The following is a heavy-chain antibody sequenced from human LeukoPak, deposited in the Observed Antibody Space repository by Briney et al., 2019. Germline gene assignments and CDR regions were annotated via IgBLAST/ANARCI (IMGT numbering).Heavy chain of an antibody. Sequence: GGSLRLSCAASGFTFSSYGMHWVRQAPGKGLEWVAFIRYDGSNKYYADSVKGRFTISRDNSKNTLYLQMNSLRAEDTAVYYCAAYFSGYPRFQYWGQGTLVSVSS. CDR3: AAYFSGYPRFQY. J-gene: IGHJ4*02. CDR2: IRYDGSNK. CDR1: GFTFSSYG. D-gene: IGHD5-12*01. V-gene: IGHV3-30*02.